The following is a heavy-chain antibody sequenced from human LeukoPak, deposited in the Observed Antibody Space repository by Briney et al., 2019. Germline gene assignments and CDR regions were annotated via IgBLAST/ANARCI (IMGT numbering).Heavy chain of an antibody. Sequence: PGGSLRLSCAASGFTFSSYGMHWVRQAPGKGLEWVAVISYDGSNKYYADSVKGRFTISRDNSKNTLYLQMNSLRAEDTAVYYCAKGNRELASGTYDYWGQGTLVTVSS. CDR1: GFTFSSYG. J-gene: IGHJ4*02. V-gene: IGHV3-30*18. D-gene: IGHD1-26*01. CDR3: AKGNRELASGTYDY. CDR2: ISYDGSNK.